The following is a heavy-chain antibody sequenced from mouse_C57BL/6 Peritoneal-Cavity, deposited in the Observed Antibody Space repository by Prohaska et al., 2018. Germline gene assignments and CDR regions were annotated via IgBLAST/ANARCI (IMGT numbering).Heavy chain of an antibody. CDR3: MRYSDYWYFDA. CDR1: GFTFSGFW. Sequence: EVQLFETGGGLVQPGGSRGLSCEGSGFTFSGFWMSWVRQTPGTTLEWIGDTNSDGSAINYAPSIKDRFTSFRDNDKSTLYLQMSNVRSEDKTMYFCMRYSDYWYFDAWG. J-gene: IGHJ1*01. CDR2: TNSDGSAI. V-gene: IGHV11-2*01.